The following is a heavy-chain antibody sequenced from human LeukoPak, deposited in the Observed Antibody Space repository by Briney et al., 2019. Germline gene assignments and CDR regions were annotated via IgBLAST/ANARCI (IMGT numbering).Heavy chain of an antibody. CDR1: GFTFSSYG. D-gene: IGHD3/OR15-3a*01. V-gene: IGHV3-30*03. Sequence: GRSLRLSCAASGFTFSSYGMHWVRQAPGKGLEWVAVISYDGSNKYYADSVKGRFTISRDNSKNTLYLQMDSLRVEDTAVYYCAHLVWEYVGGLDVWGQGTTVTVSS. J-gene: IGHJ6*02. CDR3: AHLVWEYVGGLDV. CDR2: ISYDGSNK.